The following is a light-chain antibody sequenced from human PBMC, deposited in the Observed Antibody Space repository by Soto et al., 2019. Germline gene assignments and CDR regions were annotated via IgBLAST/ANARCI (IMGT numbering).Light chain of an antibody. V-gene: IGLV2-14*01. J-gene: IGLJ2*01. Sequence: QSVLTHPASVSGSPGQSITISCTGTSSDVGSYNYVSWYQQHPGKAPKLMIYDVSNRPSGVSNRFSGSKSGNTASLTISGLQAEDEADYYCSSYTGSNTLVFGGGTKLTVL. CDR2: DVS. CDR3: SSYTGSNTLV. CDR1: SSDVGSYNY.